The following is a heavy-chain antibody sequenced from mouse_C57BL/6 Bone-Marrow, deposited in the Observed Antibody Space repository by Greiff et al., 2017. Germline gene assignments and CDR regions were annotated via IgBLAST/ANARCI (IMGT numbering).Heavy chain of an antibody. CDR2: ISNLAYSI. V-gene: IGHV5-15*04. CDR1: GFTFSDYG. D-gene: IGHD2-5*01. J-gene: IGHJ4*01. Sequence: EVMLVESGGGLVQPGGSLKLSCAASGFTFSDYGMAWVRQAPRKGPEWVAFISNLAYSIYYADTVTGRFTISRENAKNTLYLEMSSLRSEDTAMYYCARLYYSNLYYAMDYWGQGTSVTVSS. CDR3: ARLYYSNLYYAMDY.